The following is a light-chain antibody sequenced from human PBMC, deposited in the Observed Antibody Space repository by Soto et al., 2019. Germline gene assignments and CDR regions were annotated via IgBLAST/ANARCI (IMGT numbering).Light chain of an antibody. V-gene: IGKV1-5*01. CDR3: QHYSSYSRT. Sequence: DIQMSQSPSTLSASVGDRVTITCRASQSISNSLAWYQQKPGKAPKLLINDASSLERGVPSRFSGSGSGTEFTLTISSLQPDDIATYYCQHYSSYSRTFGQGTKVDIK. CDR1: QSISNS. J-gene: IGKJ1*01. CDR2: DAS.